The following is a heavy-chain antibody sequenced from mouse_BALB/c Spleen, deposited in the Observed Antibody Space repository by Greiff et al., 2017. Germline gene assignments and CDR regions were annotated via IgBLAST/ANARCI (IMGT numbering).Heavy chain of an antibody. J-gene: IGHJ4*01. V-gene: IGHV5-17*02. CDR3: ARSKTGTLYYAMDY. Sequence: EVMLVESGGGLVQPGGSRKLSCAASGFTFSSFGMHWVRQAPEKGLEWVAYISSGSSTIYYADTVKGRFTISRDNPKNTLFLQMTSLRSEDTAMYYCARSKTGTLYYAMDYWGQGTSVTVSS. CDR2: ISSGSSTI. D-gene: IGHD4-1*01. CDR1: GFTFSSFG.